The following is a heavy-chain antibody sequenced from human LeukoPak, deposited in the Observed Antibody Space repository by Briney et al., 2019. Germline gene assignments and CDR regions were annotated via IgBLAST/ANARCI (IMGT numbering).Heavy chain of an antibody. Sequence: PGGSLRLSCAASGFTFSSYSMNWVRHAPGKGLEWVSSISSSSSYIYYADSVKGRFTISRDNAKNSLYLQMNSLRAEDTAVYYCARELTEAHSGYDCWGQGTLVTVSS. CDR1: GFTFSSYS. V-gene: IGHV3-21*01. D-gene: IGHD5-12*01. J-gene: IGHJ4*02. CDR3: ARELTEAHSGYDC. CDR2: ISSSSSYI.